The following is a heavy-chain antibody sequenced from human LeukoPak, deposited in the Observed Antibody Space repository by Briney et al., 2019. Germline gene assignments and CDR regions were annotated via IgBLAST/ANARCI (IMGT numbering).Heavy chain of an antibody. CDR2: VLPGGVT. CDR1: GFSVRANH. V-gene: IGHV3-53*01. Sequence: GGSLRLSCAVSGFSVRANHMAWVRQGPGKGLEWVSVVLPGGVTHYTDSLKDRFTISTDNSNNILHLQLDSLRAEDTALYYCVRERDYDTYFDYWGRGTLVTVSS. CDR3: VRERDYDTYFDY. J-gene: IGHJ4*02. D-gene: IGHD3-22*01.